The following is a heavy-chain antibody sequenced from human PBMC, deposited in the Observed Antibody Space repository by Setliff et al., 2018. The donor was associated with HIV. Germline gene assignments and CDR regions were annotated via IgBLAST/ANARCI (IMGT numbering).Heavy chain of an antibody. CDR3: AGESSIAVAEYFQH. CDR2: IQYDGSNK. D-gene: IGHD6-19*01. Sequence: GGSLRLSCAASGFTFSSFGMHWVRQAPGKGLEWMSFIQYDGSNKYYAESVKGRFTISRDNSKNTLYLQMNSLRAEDTAVYYCAGESSIAVAEYFQHWGQGTLVTVSS. J-gene: IGHJ1*01. V-gene: IGHV3-30*02. CDR1: GFTFSSFG.